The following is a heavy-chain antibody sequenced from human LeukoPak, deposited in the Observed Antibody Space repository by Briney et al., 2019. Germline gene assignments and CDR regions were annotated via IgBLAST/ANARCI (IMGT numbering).Heavy chain of an antibody. CDR2: TSGSGSST. J-gene: IGHJ4*02. D-gene: IGHD3-10*01. CDR1: GFTFSSYA. Sequence: GGSLRLSCAASGFTFSSYAMNWVRKAPGKGLDWISGTSGSGSSTYYADSVKGRFTISRDNSKNTLSLQMNSLRAEDTAVYYCARGLSGTYFALDYWGQGTRVTVSS. CDR3: ARGLSGTYFALDY. V-gene: IGHV3-23*01.